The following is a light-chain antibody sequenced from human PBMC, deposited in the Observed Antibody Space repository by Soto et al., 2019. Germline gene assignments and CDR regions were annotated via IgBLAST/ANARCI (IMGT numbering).Light chain of an antibody. V-gene: IGKV1-8*01. CDR3: QHYNSYSEA. CDR1: QGISSY. Sequence: IRMTQSPSSFSASKGDRVTITCRASQGISSYLAWYQQKPGKAPKLLIYAASTLQSGVPSRFSGSGSGTDFTLTISSLQPDDFATYYCQHYNSYSEAFGQGTRLEIK. CDR2: AAS. J-gene: IGKJ5*01.